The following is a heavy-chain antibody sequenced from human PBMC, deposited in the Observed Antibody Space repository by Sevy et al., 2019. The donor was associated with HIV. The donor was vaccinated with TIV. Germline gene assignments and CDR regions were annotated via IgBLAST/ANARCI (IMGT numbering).Heavy chain of an antibody. CDR3: GKDIRNYEGDYYHFYGMDV. J-gene: IGHJ6*02. CDR1: GFTFDDYP. Sequence: GGSLRLSCAASGFTFDDYPMHWVRQAPGKGLEWVSGISWNSVSTGYADSVKGRFTISRDNAKKYLYLQMNSLRAEDTAFYYCGKDIRNYEGDYYHFYGMDVWGQGTTVTVSS. D-gene: IGHD4-4*01. V-gene: IGHV3-9*01. CDR2: ISWNSVST.